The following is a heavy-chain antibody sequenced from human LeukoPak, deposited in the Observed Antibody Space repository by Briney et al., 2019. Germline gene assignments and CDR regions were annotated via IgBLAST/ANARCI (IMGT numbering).Heavy chain of an antibody. CDR3: ARNDYGDYGIDY. V-gene: IGHV3-21*01. D-gene: IGHD4-17*01. CDR2: ISRSASSI. J-gene: IGHJ4*02. Sequence: GGSLRLSCASSGFTFSTYSMSWVRQAPEKGLEWVSYISRSASSIYYADSVKGRFTTSRDNAKNSLYLQMNSLRAEDTAIYFCARNDYGDYGIDYWGQGTLVTVSS. CDR1: GFTFSTYS.